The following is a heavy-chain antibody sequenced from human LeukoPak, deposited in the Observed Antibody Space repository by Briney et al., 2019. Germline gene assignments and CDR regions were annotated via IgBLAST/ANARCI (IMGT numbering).Heavy chain of an antibody. V-gene: IGHV3-23*01. J-gene: IGHJ1*01. CDR2: ISGGGGAT. CDR3: AKDIVGGSGYYVC. Sequence: GSLRLSCAASGFTFNNAWMSWVRQAPGKGLEWVSAISGGGGATYYTDSVRGRFTISRDNSKDTLYLQMNSLRAEDTAVYYCAKDIVGGSGYYVCWGQGTLVTVSS. CDR1: GFTFNNAW. D-gene: IGHD3-22*01.